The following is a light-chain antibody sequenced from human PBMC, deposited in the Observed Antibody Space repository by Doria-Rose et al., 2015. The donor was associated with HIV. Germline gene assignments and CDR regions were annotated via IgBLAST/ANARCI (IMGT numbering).Light chain of an antibody. CDR3: QQFQSYPIT. J-gene: IGKJ5*01. CDR1: QGISRS. CDR2: DAS. Sequence: IQLTQPPSSLSASVGDRVTITCRASQGISRSLAWYQQIPGKAPNLLISDASSLPSGVPSRFSGSGSGTDFTLTISSLQPKDFATYYCQQFQSYPITFGQGTRLEIK. V-gene: IGKV1-13*02.